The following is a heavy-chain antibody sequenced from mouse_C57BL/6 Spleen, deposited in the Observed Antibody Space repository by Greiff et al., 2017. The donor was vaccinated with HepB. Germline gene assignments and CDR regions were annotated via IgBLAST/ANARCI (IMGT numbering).Heavy chain of an antibody. D-gene: IGHD3-3*01. CDR3: DRAYYAMDY. Sequence: EVQGVESGGGLVQPKASLKLSCAASGFTFNTYAMNWVRQAPGKGLEWVARIRSKSNNYATYYADSVKDRFTISRDDSESMLYLQMNNLKTEDTAMYYCDRAYYAMDYWGQGTSVTVSS. CDR2: IRSKSNNYAT. CDR1: GFTFNTYA. J-gene: IGHJ4*01. V-gene: IGHV10-1*01.